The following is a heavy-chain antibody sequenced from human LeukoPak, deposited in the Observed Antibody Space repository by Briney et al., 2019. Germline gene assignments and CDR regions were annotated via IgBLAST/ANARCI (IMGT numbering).Heavy chain of an antibody. J-gene: IGHJ5*02. Sequence: SQTLSLTCTVSGGSISSDIFYWSWIRQPAGKGLEWIGRIYASGSTTYNSSLKSRVAISIDTSKNQFSLQLTSVTAPDTAVYYCAGTRRYCSGGSCYNWFDPWGQGTLVTVSS. D-gene: IGHD2-15*01. V-gene: IGHV4-61*02. CDR1: GGSISSDIFY. CDR3: AGTRRYCSGGSCYNWFDP. CDR2: IYASGST.